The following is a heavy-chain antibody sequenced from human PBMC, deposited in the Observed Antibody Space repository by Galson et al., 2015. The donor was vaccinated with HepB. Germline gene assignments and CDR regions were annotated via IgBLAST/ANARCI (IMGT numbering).Heavy chain of an antibody. CDR1: GFTFSSYG. CDR2: ISYDGSNK. J-gene: IGHJ4*02. V-gene: IGHV3-30*18. CDR3: AKDALSGSYPWEFAFDY. D-gene: IGHD1-26*01. Sequence: SLRLSCAASGFTFSSYGMHWVRQAPGKGLEWVAVISYDGSNKYYADSVKGRFTISRDNSKNTLYLQMNSLRAEDTAVYYCAKDALSGSYPWEFAFDYWGQGTLVTVSS.